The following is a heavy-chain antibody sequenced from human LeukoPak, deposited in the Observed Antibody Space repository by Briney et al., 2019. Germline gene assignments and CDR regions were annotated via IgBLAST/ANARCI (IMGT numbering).Heavy chain of an antibody. Sequence: GGSLRLSCAASGFTFDDYAMHWVRQAPGKGLEWVSGISWNSGSIGYADSVKGRFTISRDNAKNSLYLQMNSLRAEDTALYYCAKDTGDYYDSSGYHDYWGQGTLVTVSS. J-gene: IGHJ4*02. CDR1: GFTFDDYA. CDR3: AKDTGDYYDSSGYHDY. D-gene: IGHD3-22*01. CDR2: ISWNSGSI. V-gene: IGHV3-9*01.